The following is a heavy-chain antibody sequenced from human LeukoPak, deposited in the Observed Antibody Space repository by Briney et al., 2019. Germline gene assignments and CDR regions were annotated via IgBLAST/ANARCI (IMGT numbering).Heavy chain of an antibody. J-gene: IGHJ3*02. V-gene: IGHV1-2*02. D-gene: IGHD3-3*01. CDR1: GHTFTDYY. CDR3: ARVFGVVHTVSNYDAFEN. CDR2: INPDNGGT. Sequence: ASMKVSCKASGHTFTDYYMHRIRQAPGQGLEWMGWINPDNGGTNYPLKFEGRVTMTRDTSISTAYMELGRLRSDDTAVYYCARVFGVVHTVSNYDAFENWGQGTMVSVSS.